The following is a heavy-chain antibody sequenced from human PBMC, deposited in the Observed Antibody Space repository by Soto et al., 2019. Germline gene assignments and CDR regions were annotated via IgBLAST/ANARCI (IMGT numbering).Heavy chain of an antibody. CDR2: IYYSGST. Sequence: ETLCVTCTVSGGSVSSGSYYWSWIRQPPGKGLEWIGYIYYSGSTNYNPSLKSRVTISVDTSKNQFSLKLSSVTAADTAVYYCAIYKDRNHSDQFHYWGQGSLVIVSA. CDR1: GGSVSSGSYY. V-gene: IGHV4-61*01. CDR3: AIYKDRNHSDQFHY. D-gene: IGHD3-10*01. J-gene: IGHJ1*01.